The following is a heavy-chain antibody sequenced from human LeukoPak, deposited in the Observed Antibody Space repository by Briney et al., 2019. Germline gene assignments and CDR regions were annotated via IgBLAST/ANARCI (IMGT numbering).Heavy chain of an antibody. CDR2: ISSNGDVI. CDR3: AKDATTAVGWVYMDV. J-gene: IGHJ6*03. D-gene: IGHD6-13*01. CDR1: GFTFSDYE. V-gene: IGHV3-48*03. Sequence: GGSLRLSCVATGFTFSDYEMNWVRQAPGKGLEWVAHISSNGDVINYANSVKGRFTISRDNAKNSAHLQMNSLRGDDTALYYCAKDATTAVGWVYMDVWGKGTTVTISS.